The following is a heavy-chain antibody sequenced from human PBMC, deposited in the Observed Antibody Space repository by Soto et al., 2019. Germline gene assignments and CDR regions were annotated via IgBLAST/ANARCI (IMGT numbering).Heavy chain of an antibody. J-gene: IGHJ3*02. Sequence: ASVKVSCKASGYTFTSYAMHWVRRAPGQRLEWMGWINAGNGNTKYSQKFQGRVTITRDASASTAYMELSSLRSEDTAVYYCAIALYYYDSSGYPRWGAFDIWGQGTMVTVSS. CDR2: INAGNGNT. CDR1: GYTFTSYA. D-gene: IGHD3-22*01. CDR3: AIALYYYDSSGYPRWGAFDI. V-gene: IGHV1-3*01.